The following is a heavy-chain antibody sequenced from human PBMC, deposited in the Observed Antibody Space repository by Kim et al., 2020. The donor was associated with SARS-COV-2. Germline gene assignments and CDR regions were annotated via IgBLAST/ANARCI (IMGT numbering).Heavy chain of an antibody. CDR2: INAGNGNT. CDR3: GRGEIGYCSSTTCSDAFDI. J-gene: IGHJ3*02. CDR1: GFTFTNYV. D-gene: IGHD2-2*01. V-gene: IGHV1-3*01. Sequence: ASVKVSCKASGFTFTNYVIHWVRKAPGQWLEWMGWINAGNGNTKYSQKFQGRVTITRDSSASAAYMELSSLRSEDTAIYYCGRGEIGYCSSTTCSDAFDIWGQGTMVTVSS.